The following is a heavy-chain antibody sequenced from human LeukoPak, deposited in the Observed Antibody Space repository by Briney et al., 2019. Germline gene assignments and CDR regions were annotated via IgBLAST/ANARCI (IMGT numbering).Heavy chain of an antibody. J-gene: IGHJ5*02. CDR1: GYTFTGYY. V-gene: IGHV1-2*02. CDR2: INPNSCGT. D-gene: IGHD3-22*01. Sequence: ASVKVSCKSSGYTFTGYYMHWVRQAPGQGLEWMGWINPNSCGTNYAQKFQGRVTMTRDTSISTAYMELSRLRSDDTAVYYCARGSVGGINYYDSNWFDPWGQGTLVTVSS. CDR3: ARGSVGGINYYDSNWFDP.